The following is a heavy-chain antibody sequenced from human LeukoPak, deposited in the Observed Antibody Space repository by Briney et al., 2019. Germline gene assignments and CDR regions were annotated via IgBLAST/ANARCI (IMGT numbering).Heavy chain of an antibody. CDR3: ARDQGSYYGVDV. V-gene: IGHV4-59*01. Sequence: SETLSLTCNVSGGSISNYYWTWIWQPPGKGLEWIGYIYYSGSTNYNPSLKSRVTISVDTSKNQFSLKLSSVTAADTAVYYCARDQGSYYGVDVWGQGTTVTVSS. J-gene: IGHJ6*02. CDR2: IYYSGST. CDR1: GGSISNYY.